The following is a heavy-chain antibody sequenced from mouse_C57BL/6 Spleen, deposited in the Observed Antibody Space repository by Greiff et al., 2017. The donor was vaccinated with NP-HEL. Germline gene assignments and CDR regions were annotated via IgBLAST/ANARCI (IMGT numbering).Heavy chain of an antibody. J-gene: IGHJ2*01. CDR3: ERDDYYGSRNY. V-gene: IGHV1-54*01. CDR1: GYAFTNYL. Sequence: QVQLQQSGAELVRPGTSVKVSCKASGYAFTNYLIEWVKQRPGPGLEWIGVINPGSGGTNYNEKFKGKATLTADKSSSTAYMQLSSLTSEDAAVYFCERDDYYGSRNYWGQGTTLTVSS. CDR2: INPGSGGT. D-gene: IGHD1-1*01.